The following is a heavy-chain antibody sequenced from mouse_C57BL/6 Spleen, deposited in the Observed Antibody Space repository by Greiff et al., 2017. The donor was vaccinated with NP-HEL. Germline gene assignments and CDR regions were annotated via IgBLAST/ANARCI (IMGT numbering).Heavy chain of an antibody. CDR2: INPSTGGT. V-gene: IGHV1-42*01. J-gene: IGHJ4*01. CDR3: TPYGSSSMDY. Sequence: VQLQQSGPELVKPGASVKISCKASGYSFTGYYMNWVKQSPEKSLEWIGEINPSTGGTTYNQKFKAKATLTVDKSSSTAYMQLKSLTSEDSAVYYCTPYGSSSMDYWGQGTSVTVSS. CDR1: GYSFTGYY. D-gene: IGHD1-1*01.